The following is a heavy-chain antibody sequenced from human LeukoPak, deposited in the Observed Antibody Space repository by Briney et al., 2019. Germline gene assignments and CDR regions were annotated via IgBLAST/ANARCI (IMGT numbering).Heavy chain of an antibody. CDR3: ARQELAYGSGKGTFDI. CDR2: MYTSGNT. CDR1: GGSISNYY. D-gene: IGHD3-10*01. J-gene: IGHJ3*02. Sequence: SETLSLTCTVSGGSISNYYCTWIRQPAGKGLEWIGRMYTSGNTLYNPSLKTRVTMSIDTPKNQFSLKLTSVTAADTAVYYCARQELAYGSGKGTFDIWGQGTMVTVSS. V-gene: IGHV4-4*07.